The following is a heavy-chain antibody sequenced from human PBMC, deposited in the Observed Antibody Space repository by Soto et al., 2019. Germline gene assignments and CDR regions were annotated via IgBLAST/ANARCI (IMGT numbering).Heavy chain of an antibody. V-gene: IGHV3-30*18. Sequence: QLQLLQSWGGVVQLGRSLRLSCVASRFTFSAFGMHWVREAPVKGLEWVAVISADGRKTFYADSVKGRFTISRDSPHDALFLDLSSLRGDDTAVYFCAKDRGSWAYYYGMDAWGQGTTVTVSS. CDR1: RFTFSAFG. J-gene: IGHJ6*02. D-gene: IGHD3-10*01. CDR3: AKDRGSWAYYYGMDA. CDR2: ISADGRKT.